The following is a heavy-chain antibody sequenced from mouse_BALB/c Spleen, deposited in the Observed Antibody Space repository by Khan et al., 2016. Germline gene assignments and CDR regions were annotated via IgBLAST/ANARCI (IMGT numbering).Heavy chain of an antibody. J-gene: IGHJ4*01. D-gene: IGHD2-3*01. CDR1: GFNIKDTY. CDR3: DRKDGYYGAMDY. Sequence: VQLQQSGAELVKPGASVKLSCTASGFNIKDTYMHWVKQRPEQGLEWIGRIDPANGNTKYDPKFQGKATITADTSSNTAYLQPSSLTSEDTAVYYCDRKDGYYGAMDYWCQGASVTVSS. V-gene: IGHV14-3*02. CDR2: IDPANGNT.